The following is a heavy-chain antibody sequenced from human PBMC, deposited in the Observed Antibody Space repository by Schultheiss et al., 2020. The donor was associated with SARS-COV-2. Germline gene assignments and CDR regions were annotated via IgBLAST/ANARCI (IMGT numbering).Heavy chain of an antibody. D-gene: IGHD2-2*01. CDR1: GGSFSGYY. J-gene: IGHJ4*02. CDR2: ITSSGST. CDR3: ARDCTTTSSGRRCAEAFDI. Sequence: SETLSLTCTVYGGSFSGYYWSWIRQPPGKGLEWIGYITSSGSTNYSPSLKSRVTISVDTSKDQFSLKLSSVTAADTAVYYCARDCTTTSSGRRCAEAFDIWGQGTMVTVSS. V-gene: IGHV4-4*08.